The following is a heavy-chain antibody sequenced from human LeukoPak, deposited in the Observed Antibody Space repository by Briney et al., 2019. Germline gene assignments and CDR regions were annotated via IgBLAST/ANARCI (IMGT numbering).Heavy chain of an antibody. J-gene: IGHJ6*03. CDR2: INHSGST. Sequence: PSETLSLTCAVYGGSFSGYYWSWIRQPPGKGLEWIGEINHSGSTNYNPSLKSRVTISVDTSKNQFSLKLSSVTAADTAVYYCARVGPYYYDSSGYYYGLPDYYYMDVWGKGTTVTISS. CDR3: ARVGPYYYDSSGYYYGLPDYYYMDV. V-gene: IGHV4-34*01. CDR1: GGSFSGYY. D-gene: IGHD3-22*01.